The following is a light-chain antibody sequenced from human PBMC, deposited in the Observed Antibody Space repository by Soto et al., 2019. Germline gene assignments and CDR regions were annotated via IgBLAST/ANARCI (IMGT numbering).Light chain of an antibody. CDR1: SSDVGGYNY. Sequence: QAVLTQPRSVCGSPGHSVTISCTGTSSDVGGYNYVSWYQQHPGKAPKLMIYDVSKRPSGVPDRFSGSKSGNTASLTISGLQAEDEADYYCCSYAGSYTYVFGTGTKVTVL. CDR3: CSYAGSYTYV. CDR2: DVS. J-gene: IGLJ1*01. V-gene: IGLV2-11*01.